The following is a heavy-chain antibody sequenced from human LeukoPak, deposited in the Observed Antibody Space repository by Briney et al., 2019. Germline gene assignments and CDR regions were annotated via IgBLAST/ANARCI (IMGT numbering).Heavy chain of an antibody. CDR1: GYTFSSYV. J-gene: IGHJ4*02. D-gene: IGHD2-15*01. V-gene: IGHV1-18*01. Sequence: ASVKVSCKASGYTFSSYVFSWVRQAPGQGLEWMGWISAYNGNTNYAQKLQGRVTMTTDTSTTTAYIDLRNLRSDDTAVYYCARGPYCSGATCYSQYFDYWGQGTLVTVSS. CDR3: ARGPYCSGATCYSQYFDY. CDR2: ISAYNGNT.